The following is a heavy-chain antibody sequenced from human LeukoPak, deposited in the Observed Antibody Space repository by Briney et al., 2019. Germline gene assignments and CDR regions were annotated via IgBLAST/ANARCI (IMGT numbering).Heavy chain of an antibody. CDR1: GGSISSYY. Sequence: PSETLSLTCTVSGGSISSYYWSWIRQPPGKGLEWIGYIYYSGSTNYNPSLKSRVTISVDTSKNQFSLKLSSVTAADTAVYYCAREEGATRVAFDIWGQGTMVTVSS. J-gene: IGHJ3*02. V-gene: IGHV4-59*01. CDR3: AREEGATRVAFDI. CDR2: IYYSGST. D-gene: IGHD1-26*01.